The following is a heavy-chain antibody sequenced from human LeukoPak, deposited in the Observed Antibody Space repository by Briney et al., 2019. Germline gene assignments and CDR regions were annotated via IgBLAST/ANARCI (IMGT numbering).Heavy chain of an antibody. J-gene: IGHJ4*02. CDR1: GGSISSGGYY. V-gene: IGHV4-31*03. CDR3: ARAGGITGTTPFDY. CDR2: IYYSGST. D-gene: IGHD1-7*01. Sequence: PSETLSLTCTVSGGSISSGGYYWSWIRQHPGKGLEWIGYIYYSGSTYYNPSLKSRVTISVDTSKNQFSLKLSSVTAADTAVYYCARAGGITGTTPFDYWGQGTLVTVSS.